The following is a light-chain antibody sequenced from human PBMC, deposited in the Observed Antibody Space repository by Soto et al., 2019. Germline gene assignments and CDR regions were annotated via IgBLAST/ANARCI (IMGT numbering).Light chain of an antibody. CDR2: GAS. CDR1: QSVSSN. Sequence: QSVSPGESATLACRASQSVSSNLAGYQQKPGQAPRLLIYGASTRATGIPASFSGSASGTEFTINIRSPPAEAFGFYYCQQYDNWPQTFGQGTKVDI. CDR3: QQYDNWPQT. V-gene: IGKV3-15*01. J-gene: IGKJ1*01.